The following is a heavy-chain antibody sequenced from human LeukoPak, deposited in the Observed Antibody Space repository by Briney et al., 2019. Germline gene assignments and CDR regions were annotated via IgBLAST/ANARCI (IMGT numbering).Heavy chain of an antibody. V-gene: IGHV3-30*04. CDR2: VSYDGSNK. CDR1: GFTFSSYA. D-gene: IGHD1-26*01. CDR3: ARDTSFAVGATLDF. J-gene: IGHJ4*02. Sequence: GGSLRLSCAASGFTFSSYAMHWVRQAPGKRLEWVAVVSYDGSNKYYANSVKGRFTISRDKSKNTLHLQMNSLRAEDTAIYYCARDTSFAVGATLDFWGQGTLVTVSS.